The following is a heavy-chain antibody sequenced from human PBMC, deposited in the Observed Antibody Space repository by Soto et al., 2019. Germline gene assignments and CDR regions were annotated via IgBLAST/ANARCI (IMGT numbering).Heavy chain of an antibody. CDR1: GFTFSSYA. CDR2: ISDSGGGT. Sequence: EVQLLESGGGLVQPGGCLRLSCAASGFTFSSYAMSWVRQAPGKGLEWVSAISDSGGGTYYADSVKGRFTISRDNSKNTLYLQMSSLRAEDTAVYYCAKDSSGKYGVFDYWGQGTLVTVSS. V-gene: IGHV3-23*01. J-gene: IGHJ4*02. CDR3: AKDSSGKYGVFDY. D-gene: IGHD6-19*01.